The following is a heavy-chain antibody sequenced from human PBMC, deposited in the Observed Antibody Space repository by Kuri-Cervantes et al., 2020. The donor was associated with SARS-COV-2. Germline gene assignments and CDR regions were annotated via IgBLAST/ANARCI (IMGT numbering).Heavy chain of an antibody. V-gene: IGHV4-34*01. Sequence: SQTLSLTCAVYGGSFIDYSWSWIRRPPGKGLEWIGEINHIGSTNYNPSPKRRVTISVDTSKIKFSLKLRSVTSADTAVYYCARDRAAYYYYYYGMDVWGQGTTVTGYS. CDR1: GGSFIDYS. CDR2: INHIGST. CDR3: ARDRAAYYYYYYGMDV. J-gene: IGHJ6*02. D-gene: IGHD6-13*01.